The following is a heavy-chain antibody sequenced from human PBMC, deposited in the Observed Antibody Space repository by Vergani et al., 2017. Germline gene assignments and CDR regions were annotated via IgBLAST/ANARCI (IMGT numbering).Heavy chain of an antibody. Sequence: QVQLVQSGAEVKKPGASVKVSCKASGYTFTGYYMHWVRQAPGQGLEWMGWINPNSGGTNYAQKFQGRVTMTRDTSISTAYMELSRLRSDDTAVYYCARGPAYYDFWSGYPVGFDPWGQGTLVTVSS. CDR3: ARGPAYYDFWSGYPVGFDP. CDR1: GYTFTGYY. J-gene: IGHJ5*02. CDR2: INPNSGGT. D-gene: IGHD3-3*01. V-gene: IGHV1-2*02.